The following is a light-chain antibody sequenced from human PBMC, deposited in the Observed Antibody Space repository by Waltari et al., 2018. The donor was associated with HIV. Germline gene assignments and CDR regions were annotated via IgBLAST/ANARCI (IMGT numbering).Light chain of an antibody. CDR1: QGISSA. J-gene: IGKJ1*01. V-gene: IGKV1-13*02. Sequence: AIQLTQSPSSLSASVRDRVTITCRASQGISSALAWYQQKPGKAPNLLIYDASTLESGGPSRFSGSGSGTDFTLTISSLQPEDFATYYCLQFNSYPWTFGQGTKVEI. CDR3: LQFNSYPWT. CDR2: DAS.